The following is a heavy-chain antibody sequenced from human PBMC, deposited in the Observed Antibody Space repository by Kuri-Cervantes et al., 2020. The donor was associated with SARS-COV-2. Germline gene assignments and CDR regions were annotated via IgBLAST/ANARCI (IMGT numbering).Heavy chain of an antibody. J-gene: IGHJ4*02. Sequence: LSLTCAASGFTFSSYSMNWVRQAPGKGLEWVALISYDGSNKFYADSVKGRFTISRDNSKNTLYLQMNSLRAEDTAVYYCAKDQHGIVVVVAAIDYWGQGTLVTVSS. V-gene: IGHV3-30*18. CDR2: ISYDGSNK. CDR3: AKDQHGIVVVVAAIDY. D-gene: IGHD2-15*01. CDR1: GFTFSSYS.